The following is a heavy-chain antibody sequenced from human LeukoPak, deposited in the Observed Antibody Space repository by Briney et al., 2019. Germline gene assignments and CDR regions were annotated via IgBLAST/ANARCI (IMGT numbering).Heavy chain of an antibody. CDR3: AREGTYYYDSSGYYNDAFDI. Sequence: ASVKVSCKASGGTFSSYAISWVRQAPGQGLEWMGGIIPIFGTANYAQKFQGRVTITADESTSTAYMELSSLRSEDTAVYYCAREGTYYYDSSGYYNDAFDIWGQGTMVTVSS. V-gene: IGHV1-69*13. CDR2: IIPIFGTA. J-gene: IGHJ3*02. D-gene: IGHD3-22*01. CDR1: GGTFSSYA.